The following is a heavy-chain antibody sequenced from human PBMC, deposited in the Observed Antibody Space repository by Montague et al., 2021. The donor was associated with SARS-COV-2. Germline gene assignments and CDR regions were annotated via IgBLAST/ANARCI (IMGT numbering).Heavy chain of an antibody. CDR2: IYTSGSS. J-gene: IGHJ6*02. Sequence: TLSLTCTVSGGSVSSGSYYWSWIRQPAGKGLEWIGRIYTSGSSNYNPSLKSRVTISVDTSKNQFSLKVSSVTAADTAVYYCEGERSADYYDGSGYHSYKYGMDVWGQGTTVTVSS. CDR3: EGERSADYYDGSGYHSYKYGMDV. D-gene: IGHD3-22*01. CDR1: GGSVSSGSYY. V-gene: IGHV4-61*02.